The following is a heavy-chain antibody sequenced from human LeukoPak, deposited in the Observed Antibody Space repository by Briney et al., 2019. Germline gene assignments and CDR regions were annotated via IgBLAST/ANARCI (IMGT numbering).Heavy chain of an antibody. D-gene: IGHD6-6*01. CDR1: GGSISSFY. Sequence: SETLSLTCTGSGGSISSFYWSWIRQPAGKGLEWIGRIHTSGSTDYNPSLKSRVTMSVDTSKNQFSLKLSSVTAADTAVYYCAREGSMTARPFVSIDYWGQGTLVTVSS. J-gene: IGHJ4*02. CDR2: IHTSGST. CDR3: AREGSMTARPFVSIDY. V-gene: IGHV4-4*07.